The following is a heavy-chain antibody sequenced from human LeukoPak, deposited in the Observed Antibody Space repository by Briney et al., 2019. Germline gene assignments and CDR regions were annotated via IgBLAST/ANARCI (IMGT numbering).Heavy chain of an antibody. CDR1: GGSISSSSYY. CDR2: VYYSGST. CDR3: ARPSIAVAGHFFDY. J-gene: IGHJ4*02. D-gene: IGHD6-19*01. Sequence: SETLSLTCTVSGGSISSSSYYWGWIRPPPGKGLDWIGSVYYSGSTYYNPSLKSRVTISVDTSRNQFSLKLSSVTAADTAVYYCARPSIAVAGHFFDYWGQGTLVTVSS. V-gene: IGHV4-39*01.